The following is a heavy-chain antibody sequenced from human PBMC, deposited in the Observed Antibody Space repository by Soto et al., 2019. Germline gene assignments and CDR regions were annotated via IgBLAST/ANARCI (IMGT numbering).Heavy chain of an antibody. CDR1: GGSISSGGYY. CDR2: IYYSGST. Sequence: SETLSLTCTVSGGSISSGGYYWSWIRQHPGKGLEWIGYIYYSGSTYYNPSLKSRVTISVDTSKNQFSLKLSSVTAADTAVYYCARDPQYPYYYGMDVWGQGTTVTVSS. D-gene: IGHD2-2*01. J-gene: IGHJ6*02. V-gene: IGHV4-31*03. CDR3: ARDPQYPYYYGMDV.